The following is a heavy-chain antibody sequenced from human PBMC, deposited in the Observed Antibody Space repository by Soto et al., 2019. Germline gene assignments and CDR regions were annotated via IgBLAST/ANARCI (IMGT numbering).Heavy chain of an antibody. J-gene: IGHJ5*02. Sequence: SVSNAWMNWVRQAPGKGLEWVGRIKSKRDGGTTDYAAPVKGRFIVSRDDSRNMVYLHMNSLQTEDTAFYYCTTMANCGGDLKCIASWGQGMLVTVSS. D-gene: IGHD2-21*02. CDR1: SVSNAW. V-gene: IGHV3-15*07. CDR3: TTMANCGGDLKCIAS. CDR2: IKSKRDGGTT.